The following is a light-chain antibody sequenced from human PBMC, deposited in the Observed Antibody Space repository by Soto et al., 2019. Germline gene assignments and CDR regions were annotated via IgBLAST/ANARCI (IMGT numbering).Light chain of an antibody. J-gene: IGKJ1*01. CDR2: GAS. CDR3: QQYGSSPWT. Sequence: EIVLTQSPGTLSLSPGERSTLSCRASQSVSSSYLARYQQKPGRAPRLLIYGASSRATGIPDRFSGSGSGTDFTLTISRLEPEDFAVYYCQQYGSSPWTFGQGTKVDIK. CDR1: QSVSSSY. V-gene: IGKV3-20*01.